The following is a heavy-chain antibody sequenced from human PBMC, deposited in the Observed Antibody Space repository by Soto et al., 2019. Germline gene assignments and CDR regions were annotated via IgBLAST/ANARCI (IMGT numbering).Heavy chain of an antibody. CDR3: AREIAVQLWEATLTN. J-gene: IGHJ4*02. D-gene: IGHD5-18*01. V-gene: IGHV3-30-3*01. Sequence: GGSLRLSCAASGFTFSSYAMHWVRQAPGKGLEWVAVMSYDGSNKYYADSVKGRFTISRDNSKNTLYLQMNSLRAEDTAVYYCAREIAVQLWEATLTNWGQGTLVTVSS. CDR1: GFTFSSYA. CDR2: MSYDGSNK.